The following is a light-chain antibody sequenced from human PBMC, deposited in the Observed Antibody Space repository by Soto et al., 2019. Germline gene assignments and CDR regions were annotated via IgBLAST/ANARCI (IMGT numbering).Light chain of an antibody. CDR3: HQYGSGWT. J-gene: IGKJ1*01. CDR2: GAS. Sequence: EIVLTQSPGTLSLSPGDRATLSCRASQSVSSSYLAWYQQKPGQAPRLLIYGASSRATGIPDRFSGSESGTDFTLTISRLEPEDFAVYYCHQYGSGWTFGQGTKVEIK. CDR1: QSVSSSY. V-gene: IGKV3-20*01.